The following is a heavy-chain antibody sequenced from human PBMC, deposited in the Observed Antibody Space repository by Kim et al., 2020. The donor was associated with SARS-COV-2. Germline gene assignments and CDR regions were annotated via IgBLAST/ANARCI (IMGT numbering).Heavy chain of an antibody. CDR3: ARDSGYDILTGYSRYFDY. D-gene: IGHD3-9*01. CDR1: GGSISSYY. V-gene: IGHV4-59*13. J-gene: IGHJ4*02. CDR2: IYYSGST. Sequence: SETLSLTCTVSGGSISSYYWSWIRQPPGKGLEWIAYIYYSGSTNYNPSLKSRVTISVDTSKNQYSLKLSSVTAADTAVYNCARDSGYDILTGYSRYFDYWGQGTLVTVSS.